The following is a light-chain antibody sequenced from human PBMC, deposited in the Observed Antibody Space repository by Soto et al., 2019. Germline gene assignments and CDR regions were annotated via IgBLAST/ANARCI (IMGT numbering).Light chain of an antibody. V-gene: IGKV3-20*01. CDR2: GAS. CDR3: QQYGSSGT. CDR1: QSISSSY. Sequence: IVLTQSPGTLSLSPGERATLSCRASQSISSSYLALYQQRPGQAPRLLIYGASSRATGIPDRFSGSGSGTEFTLTISRLEPEDFAVYYCQQYGSSGTFGQGTKVDIK. J-gene: IGKJ1*01.